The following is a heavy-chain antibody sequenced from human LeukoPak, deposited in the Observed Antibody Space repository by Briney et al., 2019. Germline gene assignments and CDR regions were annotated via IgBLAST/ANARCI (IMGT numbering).Heavy chain of an antibody. Sequence: SETLSLTCTVSAGSISSGSYYWGWIRPPPGKELEWIGSIYYSGTTYYTPSLMSRVTISVDTSKTHFSLKLSSVTAADTAVYYCARHSYDFWSGYDYNYFDYWGQGTLVTVSS. V-gene: IGHV4-39*01. CDR1: AGSISSGSYY. D-gene: IGHD3-3*01. CDR2: IYYSGTT. CDR3: ARHSYDFWSGYDYNYFDY. J-gene: IGHJ4*02.